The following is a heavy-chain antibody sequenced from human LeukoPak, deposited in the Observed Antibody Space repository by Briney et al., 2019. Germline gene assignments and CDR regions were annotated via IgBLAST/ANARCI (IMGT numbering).Heavy chain of an antibody. Sequence: PGGSLRLSCATSGFTFSDYYMDWVRQAPGKGLEWVARSRNKANSYTTKYAASVEGRFTISRDDSKNSPYLQMNSLQTDDTAVYYCVRVRVVTPPAAFHIWGQGTMVTVSS. V-gene: IGHV3-72*01. CDR1: GFTFSDYY. D-gene: IGHD3-3*01. CDR2: SRNKANSYTT. J-gene: IGHJ3*02. CDR3: VRVRVVTPPAAFHI.